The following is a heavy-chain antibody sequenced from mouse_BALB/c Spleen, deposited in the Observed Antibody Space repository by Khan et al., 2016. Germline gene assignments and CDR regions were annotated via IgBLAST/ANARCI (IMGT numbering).Heavy chain of an antibody. CDR3: ARRGQDYANWDFPY. CDR2: INTYTGEP. D-gene: IGHD4-1*01. J-gene: IGHJ3*01. V-gene: IGHV9-3-1*01. CDR1: GYTFTNYE. Sequence: QIQLVQSGPELKKPGETVKFSCKASGYTFTNYEMNWVKQAPGKGLKWMGWINTYTGEPTYTDDFKGRFAFSLETSASTASLRINSLKDEDTATLFSARRGQDYANWDFPYWGQGTMVTVS.